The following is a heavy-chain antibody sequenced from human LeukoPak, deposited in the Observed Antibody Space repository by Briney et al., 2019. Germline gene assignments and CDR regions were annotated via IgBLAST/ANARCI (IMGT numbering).Heavy chain of an antibody. J-gene: IGHJ4*02. V-gene: IGHV4-39*01. CDR2: IHSSGSIT. D-gene: IGHD5-24*01. CDR3: ARHEDEDGYNAKPIDY. Sequence: SETLSLTCTVSVDSISRTNNYWGWVRQPPGKGLEWIGTIHSSGSITYYSPSLKSRVTISIDTSKNQFSLKLSSVTAADTAVYFCARHEDEDGYNAKPIDYWGQGTLVTVSS. CDR1: VDSISRTNNY.